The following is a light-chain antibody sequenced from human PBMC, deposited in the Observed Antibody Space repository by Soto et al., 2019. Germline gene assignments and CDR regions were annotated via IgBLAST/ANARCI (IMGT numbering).Light chain of an antibody. CDR2: EVS. Sequence: VLTQPGSVTGSPGQSITISCTGTGSDVGGYNYVSWYQQHPGKAPKLMIYEVSNRPSGVSNRFSGSKSGNTASLTISGLQAEDEADYYCSSYTSSSTLYVFGTGTKV. CDR1: GSDVGGYNY. V-gene: IGLV2-14*01. CDR3: SSYTSSSTLYV. J-gene: IGLJ1*01.